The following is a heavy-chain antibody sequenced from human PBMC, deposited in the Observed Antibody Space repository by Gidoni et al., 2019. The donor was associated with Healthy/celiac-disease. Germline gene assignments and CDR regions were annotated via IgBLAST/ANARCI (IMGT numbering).Heavy chain of an antibody. D-gene: IGHD3-3*01. V-gene: IGHV4-30-4*07. Sequence: QVQLQVSGPGLVQPSPPLSLLCAFSGRSMRTGGSCWSCIRQPPGMVLGRMWYIYYSGSTYYHPPLKSRVTTAVDTSKNQFSLKRSAVTAADTAVYYWASLVLWSGYYHHKRSDYWGQGTLVTVSS. CDR1: GRSMRTGGSC. J-gene: IGHJ4*02. CDR3: ASLVLWSGYYHHKRSDY. CDR2: IYYSGST.